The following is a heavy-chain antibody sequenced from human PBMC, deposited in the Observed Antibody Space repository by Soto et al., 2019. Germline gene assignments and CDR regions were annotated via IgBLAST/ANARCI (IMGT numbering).Heavy chain of an antibody. CDR3: ARGGGRTGTTSWFDP. D-gene: IGHD1-7*01. CDR2: INHSGST. CDR1: GGSFSGYY. J-gene: IGHJ5*02. V-gene: IGHV4-34*01. Sequence: QVQLQQWGAGLLKPSETLSLTCAVYGGSFSGYYCSWIRQPPGKGLEWIGEINHSGSTNYNPSLKSQVTISVDAAKNQFSLKLSSVTAADTALYYCARGGGRTGTTSWFDPWGQGTLVTVSS.